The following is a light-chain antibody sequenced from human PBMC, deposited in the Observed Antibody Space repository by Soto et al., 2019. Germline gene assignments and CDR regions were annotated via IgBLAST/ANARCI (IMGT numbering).Light chain of an antibody. CDR2: GAS. J-gene: IGKJ5*01. Sequence: EIVLTQSPGTLSLSPGERATLSCRAGQSVSSSYLAWYQQKLGQAPRLLNYGASTRATGIPARFSGSGSGTEFTLTISSLQSEDFAVYYCQQYSNWPPITFGQGTRLEIK. CDR1: QSVSSSY. CDR3: QQYSNWPPIT. V-gene: IGKV3-15*01.